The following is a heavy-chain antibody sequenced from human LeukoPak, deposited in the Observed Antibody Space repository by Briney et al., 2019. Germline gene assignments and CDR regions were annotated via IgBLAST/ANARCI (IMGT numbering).Heavy chain of an antibody. CDR1: GFTVSSNY. CDR3: ARDRRRGYSYGPDY. D-gene: IGHD5-18*01. Sequence: GGSLRLSCTASGFTVSSNYMSWVRQAPGKGLEWVSVIYSGGSTYYADSVKGRFTISRDNAKNSLYLQMNSLRAEDTAVYYCARDRRRGYSYGPDYWGQGTLVTVSS. J-gene: IGHJ4*02. V-gene: IGHV3-53*01. CDR2: IYSGGST.